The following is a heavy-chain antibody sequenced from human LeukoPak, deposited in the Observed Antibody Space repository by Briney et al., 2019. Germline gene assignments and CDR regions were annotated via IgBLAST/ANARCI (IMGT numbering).Heavy chain of an antibody. Sequence: GGSLRLSCAASGFTFRNYGMHWVRQATGKGLEWVSFIWSDGNNRFYADSVKGRFTTSRDNSKNMLYLQMDTLRAEDTALYYCAKDPGASVSGFYMDVWGKGTTVIVSS. CDR3: AKDPGASVSGFYMDV. CDR1: GFTFRNYG. J-gene: IGHJ6*03. D-gene: IGHD2-8*02. CDR2: IWSDGNNR. V-gene: IGHV3-30*02.